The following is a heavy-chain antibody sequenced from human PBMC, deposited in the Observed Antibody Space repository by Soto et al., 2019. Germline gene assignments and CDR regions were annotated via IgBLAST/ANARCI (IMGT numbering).Heavy chain of an antibody. CDR2: ISGSGGST. CDR1: GFTFSSYA. V-gene: IGHV3-23*01. D-gene: IGHD1-26*01. J-gene: IGHJ4*02. Sequence: GGSLRLSCAASGFTFSSYAMSWVRQAPGKGLEWVSAISGSGGSTYYADSVKGRFTISRDNSKNTLYLQMNSLRAEDTAVYYCAKRGRATLHMLIDYWGQGTLVTVSS. CDR3: AKRGRATLHMLIDY.